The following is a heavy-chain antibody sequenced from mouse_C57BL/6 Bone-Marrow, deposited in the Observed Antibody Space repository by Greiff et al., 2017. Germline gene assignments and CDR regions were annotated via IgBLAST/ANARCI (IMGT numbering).Heavy chain of an antibody. CDR3: ARDIYYYGSSYAMDY. Sequence: QVQLKQPGAELVMPGASVKLSCKASGYTFTSYWMHWVKQRPGQGLEWIGEIDPSDSYTNYNQKFKGKSTLTVDKSSSTAYMQLSSLTSEDSAVYDGARDIYYYGSSYAMDYWGQGTSVTVSS. CDR1: GYTFTSYW. J-gene: IGHJ4*01. CDR2: IDPSDSYT. D-gene: IGHD1-1*01. V-gene: IGHV1-69*01.